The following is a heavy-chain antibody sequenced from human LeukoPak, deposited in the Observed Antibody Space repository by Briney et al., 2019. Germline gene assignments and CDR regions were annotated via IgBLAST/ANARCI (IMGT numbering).Heavy chain of an antibody. CDR1: GXXIXXXY. V-gene: IGHV4-59*01. D-gene: IGHD5-24*01. Sequence: KPSETLSLTCTVSGXXIXXXYXXXXXXPXGXGLXWIGYIYYSGNTNYNPSLKSRVTISVDTSKNQFSLKLNSVTAADTAVYYCARRDGYNSYYFDYWGQGTLVTVSS. J-gene: IGHJ4*02. CDR2: IYYSGNT. CDR3: ARRDGYNSYYFDY.